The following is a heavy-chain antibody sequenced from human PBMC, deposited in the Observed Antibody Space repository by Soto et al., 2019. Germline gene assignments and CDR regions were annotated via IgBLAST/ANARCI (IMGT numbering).Heavy chain of an antibody. J-gene: IGHJ4*02. CDR1: GYTFTSYG. CDR3: ARDLRDYDILTGYPTDY. D-gene: IGHD3-9*01. CDR2: ISAYNGNT. Sequence: ASVKVSCKASGYTFTSYGISWVRQAPGQGLEWMGWISAYNGNTNYAQKLQGRVTMTTDTSTSTAYMELRSLRSDDTAVYYCARDLRDYDILTGYPTDYWGQGTLVTVSS. V-gene: IGHV1-18*01.